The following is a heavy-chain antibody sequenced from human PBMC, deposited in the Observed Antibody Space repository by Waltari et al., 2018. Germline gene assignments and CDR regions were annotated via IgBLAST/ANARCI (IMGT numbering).Heavy chain of an antibody. CDR2: IYHSGGT. V-gene: IGHV4-4*02. Sequence: QVQLQESGPGLVKPSGTLSLTCAISGGSISSSNWWSWVRQPPGKGPVGIGEIYHSGGTNYNPSLKRRVTIEVDKSKNQCALKLSSVTAADTAVYYCARDPADSSSSNDYWGQGTLVTVSS. CDR1: GGSISSSNW. CDR3: ARDPADSSSSNDY. J-gene: IGHJ4*02. D-gene: IGHD6-6*01.